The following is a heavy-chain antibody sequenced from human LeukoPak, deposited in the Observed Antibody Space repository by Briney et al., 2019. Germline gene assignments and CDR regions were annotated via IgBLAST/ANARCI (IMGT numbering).Heavy chain of an antibody. D-gene: IGHD6-19*01. CDR3: AKDLVAVAVGYFDY. J-gene: IGHJ4*02. V-gene: IGHV3-23*01. CDR2: ITGSGGST. CDR1: GFTFSNYG. Sequence: GGALRLSCAASGFTFSNYGLSWVRQAPGKGLEWVSGITGSGGSTYYADSVKGRFTISRDNSKNTLYLQMNSLRAEDTAVYYCAKDLVAVAVGYFDYWGQGTLVTVSS.